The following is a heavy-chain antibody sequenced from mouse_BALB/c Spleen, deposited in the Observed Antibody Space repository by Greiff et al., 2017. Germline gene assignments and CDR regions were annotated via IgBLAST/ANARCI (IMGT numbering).Heavy chain of an antibody. CDR2: IYPGDGST. CDR3: ARSDITTVAPFAY. D-gene: IGHD1-1*01. Sequence: QVQLKESGPELVKPGASVKMSCKASGYTFTSYDINWVKQRPGQGLEWIGWIYPGDGSTKYNEKFKGKATLTADKSSSTAYMQLSSLTSENSAVYFCARSDITTVAPFAYWGQGTLVTVSA. V-gene: IGHV1S56*01. CDR1: GYTFTSYD. J-gene: IGHJ3*01.